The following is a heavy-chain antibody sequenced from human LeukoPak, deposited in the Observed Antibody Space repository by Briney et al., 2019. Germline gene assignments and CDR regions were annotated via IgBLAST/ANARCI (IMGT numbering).Heavy chain of an antibody. V-gene: IGHV3-48*03. D-gene: IGHD6-13*01. CDR3: ARVAAVGKGVFDY. CDR2: VSGSGSTI. CDR1: GFTFSSYE. Sequence: PGGSLRLSSAASGFTFSSYEMNWVRQAPGKGPEWVSYVSGSGSTIYYADSVKGRFTISRDNAKTSLYLQMNSLRVEDTAVYYCARVAAVGKGVFDYWGQGTLVTVSS. J-gene: IGHJ4*02.